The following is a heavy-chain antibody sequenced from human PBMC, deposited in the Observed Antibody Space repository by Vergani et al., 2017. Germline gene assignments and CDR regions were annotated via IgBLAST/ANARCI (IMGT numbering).Heavy chain of an antibody. V-gene: IGHV1-18*01. CDR2: IAVYNGHT. J-gene: IGHJ3*01. CDR1: GYTFSSYD. Sequence: QVQLVQSGAEVKKPGASVKVSCKTSGYTFSSYDITWVRQAPGQGLEWMGQIAVYNGHTRYAQKLRDRVTLTRDRSTSTVYMELTGLRSDDTAMYYCAGDNEVLGGYSYGAFDVWGRGTMVTVCS. D-gene: IGHD2-21*02. CDR3: AGDNEVLGGYSYGAFDV.